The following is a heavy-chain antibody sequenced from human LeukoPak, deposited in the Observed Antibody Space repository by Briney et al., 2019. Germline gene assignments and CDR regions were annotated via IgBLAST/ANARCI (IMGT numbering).Heavy chain of an antibody. CDR2: INPNSGGT. V-gene: IGHV1-2*02. Sequence: GASVKVSCKASGYTLTGYYMHWVRQAPGQGLEWMGWINPNSGGTNYAQKFQGRVTMTRDTSISTAYMELSRLRSDDTAVYYCARIRRRISGSYPRWFDPWGQGTLVTVSS. D-gene: IGHD1-26*01. CDR3: ARIRRRISGSYPRWFDP. CDR1: GYTLTGYY. J-gene: IGHJ5*02.